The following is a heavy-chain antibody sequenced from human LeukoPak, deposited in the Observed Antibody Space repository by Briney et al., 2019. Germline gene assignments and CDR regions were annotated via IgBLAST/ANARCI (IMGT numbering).Heavy chain of an antibody. D-gene: IGHD3-10*01. CDR1: GFTFNNYE. CDR3: ARETLSIISYGLGRGTYYYYGMDV. CDR2: ISNSANTV. Sequence: GGSLRLSCAASGFTFNNYEMHWVRQAPGKGLEWLSYISNSANTVYYADSVKGRFTISRDNPKDSLYLQMSSLRAEDTAVYYCARETLSIISYGLGRGTYYYYGMDVWGQGTTVTVSS. J-gene: IGHJ6*02. V-gene: IGHV3-48*03.